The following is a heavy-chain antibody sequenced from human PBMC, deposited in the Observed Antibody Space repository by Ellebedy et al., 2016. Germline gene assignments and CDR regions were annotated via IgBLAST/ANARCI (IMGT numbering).Heavy chain of an antibody. CDR2: ISYDGSNK. D-gene: IGHD6-19*01. CDR1: GFTFSSYA. CDR3: ARGAVAGTI. Sequence: GGSLRLSCAASGFTFSSYAMHWVRQAPGKGLEWVAVISYDGSNKYYADSVKGRFTISRDNSKNTLYLQMNSLRAEDTAVYYCARGAVAGTIWGQGTLVTVSS. V-gene: IGHV3-30-3*01. J-gene: IGHJ4*02.